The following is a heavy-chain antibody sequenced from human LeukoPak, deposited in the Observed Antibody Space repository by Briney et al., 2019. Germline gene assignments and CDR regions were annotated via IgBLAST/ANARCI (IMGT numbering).Heavy chain of an antibody. Sequence: ASVKVSCKASGYTVTSYGIIWVRQAPGQGLEWMGWISGYNGNANYAQKFQGRVTMTTDTSTSTAYMEVRSLRSDDTAVYYCARVALGSRYYYGMDVWGQGTTVTVSS. CDR2: ISGYNGNA. V-gene: IGHV1-18*01. CDR1: GYTVTSYG. D-gene: IGHD2-15*01. J-gene: IGHJ6*02. CDR3: ARVALGSRYYYGMDV.